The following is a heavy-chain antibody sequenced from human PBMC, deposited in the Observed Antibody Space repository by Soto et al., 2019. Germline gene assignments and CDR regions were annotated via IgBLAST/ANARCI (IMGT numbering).Heavy chain of an antibody. J-gene: IGHJ6*02. D-gene: IGHD5-18*01. Sequence: PSETLSLTCTVSGGSVSSGSYYWSWIRQPPGKGLEWIGHIYYSGSTNYNPSLKSRVTISVDTSKNQFSLKLSSVTAADTAVYYCARGRGYTGNYYYYGMDVCGQGPTVTVYS. CDR2: IYYSGST. CDR3: ARGRGYTGNYYYYGMDV. CDR1: GGSVSSGSYY. V-gene: IGHV4-61*01.